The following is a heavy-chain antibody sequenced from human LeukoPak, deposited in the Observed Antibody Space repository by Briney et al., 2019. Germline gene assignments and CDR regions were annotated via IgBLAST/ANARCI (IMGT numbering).Heavy chain of an antibody. J-gene: IGHJ4*02. V-gene: IGHV4-39*07. Sequence: PSETLSLTCTVSGGSISSSSYYWGWIRQPPGKGLEWIGSIYYSGSTYYNPSLKSRVTISVDTSKNQFSLKLSSVTAADTAVYYCAREWDYYDSRGAGGIDYWGQGTLVTVSS. D-gene: IGHD3-22*01. CDR3: AREWDYYDSRGAGGIDY. CDR2: IYYSGST. CDR1: GGSISSSSYY.